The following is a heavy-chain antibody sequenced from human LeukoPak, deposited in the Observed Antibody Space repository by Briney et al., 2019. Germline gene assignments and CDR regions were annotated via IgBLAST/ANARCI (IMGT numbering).Heavy chain of an antibody. CDR2: IYTSGST. CDR3: ARINYGDY. J-gene: IGHJ4*02. V-gene: IGHV4-61*02. Sequence: SETLSLTCTVSGGSISSGSYYWSWIRQPAGKGLEWIGRIYTSGSTNYNPSLKSRVTISVDTSKNQFSLKLSSVTAADTAVYYCARINYGDYWGQGTLVTVSS. CDR1: GGSISSGSYY.